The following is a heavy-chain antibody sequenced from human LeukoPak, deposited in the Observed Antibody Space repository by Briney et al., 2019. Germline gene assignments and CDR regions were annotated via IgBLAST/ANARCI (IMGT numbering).Heavy chain of an antibody. CDR1: GFSFINYG. Sequence: GGSLRLSCAASGFSFINYGMHWVRQAPGKGLECVAFIWPDGTTKYFAEALTGRFTVFRDNSKNTLYLQMNSLRAEDTALYYCAKGGLRGGTYNDDFWGQGTLVTVSS. D-gene: IGHD3-16*01. CDR2: IWPDGTTK. V-gene: IGHV3-30*02. CDR3: AKGGLRGGTYNDDF. J-gene: IGHJ4*02.